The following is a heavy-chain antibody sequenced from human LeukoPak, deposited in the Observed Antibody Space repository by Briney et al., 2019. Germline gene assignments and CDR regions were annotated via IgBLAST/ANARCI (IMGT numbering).Heavy chain of an antibody. CDR3: ARVGRAWSFDH. CDR2: ISPNSGDT. V-gene: IGHV1-2*02. J-gene: IGHJ4*02. Sequence: ASVKVSCKASGYTLTGYYMHWVRQAPGQGLEWMGWISPNSGDTNYAQKFQGRVTMTRDTSISTAYMELSGLRSDDTAVYFCARVGRAWSFDHWGQGTLVTVSS. CDR1: GYTLTGYY. D-gene: IGHD2-8*02.